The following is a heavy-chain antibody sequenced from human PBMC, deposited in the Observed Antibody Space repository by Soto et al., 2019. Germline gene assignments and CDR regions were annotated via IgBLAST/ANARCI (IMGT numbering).Heavy chain of an antibody. Sequence: QVHLVQSGAEVKKPGASVKVSCKASGYSFTYYAIYWVRQAPGQSLEWLGWINGGNGNTKYSQKFQGRGTITRDTSASMTYMELNSPRSEDTAVYFCAKEDGNWNNPWFEYWGQGTLVTVSS. J-gene: IGHJ4*02. V-gene: IGHV1-3*01. CDR3: AKEDGNWNNPWFEY. CDR1: GYSFTYYA. D-gene: IGHD1-20*01. CDR2: INGGNGNT.